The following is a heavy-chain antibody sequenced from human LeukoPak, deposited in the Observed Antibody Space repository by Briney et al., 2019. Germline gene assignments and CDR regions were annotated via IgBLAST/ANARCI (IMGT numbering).Heavy chain of an antibody. Sequence: SVKVSCKASGGTFSSYAISWVRQAPGQGLEWMGRIISMLGITNYAQKFQGRVTITADKSTSTASMEVRSLKSEDTAVYYCARPAAGTIYWGQGTLVTVSS. CDR3: ARPAAGTIY. D-gene: IGHD6-13*01. J-gene: IGHJ4*02. CDR2: IISMLGIT. CDR1: GGTFSSYA. V-gene: IGHV1-69*04.